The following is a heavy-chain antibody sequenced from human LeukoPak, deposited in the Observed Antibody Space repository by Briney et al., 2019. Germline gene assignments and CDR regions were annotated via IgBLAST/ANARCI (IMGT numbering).Heavy chain of an antibody. CDR1: GFTFSSYW. V-gene: IGHV3-74*01. D-gene: IGHD6-19*01. J-gene: IGHJ3*02. Sequence: WGSLRLSCAASGFTFSSYWMHWVRQAPGKGLVWVSRINTDGSSTSYADSVKGRFTISRDNAKNTLYLQMNSLRAEDTAVYYCARSGSGRGAFDIWGQGTMVTVSS. CDR2: INTDGSST. CDR3: ARSGSGRGAFDI.